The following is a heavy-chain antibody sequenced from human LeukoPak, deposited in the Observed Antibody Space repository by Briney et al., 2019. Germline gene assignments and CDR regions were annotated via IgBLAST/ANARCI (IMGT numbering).Heavy chain of an antibody. V-gene: IGHV3-30*01. CDR1: GFTFSSYA. CDR2: ISYDGNNK. D-gene: IGHD3-3*01. CDR3: ARPLQNTYSFWSGPIDY. J-gene: IGHJ4*02. Sequence: GGSLRLSCAASGFTFSSYAMHWVRQAPGKGLEWVAVISYDGNNKYYADSVKGRFTISRDNSRNMLYLQMNSLRAEDTAVYYCARPLQNTYSFWSGPIDYWGQGILVTVSS.